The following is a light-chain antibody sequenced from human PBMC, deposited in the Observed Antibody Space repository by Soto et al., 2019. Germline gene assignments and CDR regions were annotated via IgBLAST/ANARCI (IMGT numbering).Light chain of an antibody. J-gene: IGKJ5*01. CDR2: GAT. Sequence: EIVMTQSPATLSVSPGERATLSCRASQSVSILLAWYQQKPGQAPRLLIHGATTRATGIPARFSGSGSGTDFTLTITSLEPEDFAVYYCQQRSNWPPEITFGQGTRLEIK. CDR3: QQRSNWPPEIT. V-gene: IGKV3-11*01. CDR1: QSVSIL.